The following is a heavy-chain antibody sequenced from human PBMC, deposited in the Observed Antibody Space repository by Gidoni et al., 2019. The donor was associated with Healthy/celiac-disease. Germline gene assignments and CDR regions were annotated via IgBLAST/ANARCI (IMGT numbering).Heavy chain of an antibody. D-gene: IGHD4-4*01. CDR3: ARIGYSNHYYYYGMDV. Sequence: QVQLVQSGAEVKKPGSSVKVSCKASAGTFRRYATSWVRQAPGQGLEWMGGIIPIFGTANYAQKFQGRVTITADESTSTAYMELSSLRSEDTAVYYCARIGYSNHYYYYGMDVWGQGTTVTVSS. CDR2: IIPIFGTA. V-gene: IGHV1-69*01. J-gene: IGHJ6*02. CDR1: AGTFRRYA.